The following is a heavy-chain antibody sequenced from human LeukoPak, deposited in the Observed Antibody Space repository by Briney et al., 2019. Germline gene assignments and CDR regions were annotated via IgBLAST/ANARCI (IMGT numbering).Heavy chain of an antibody. CDR2: I. Sequence: GGSLRLSCAASGFTVSSNYMSWVRQAPGKGLEWVSVIYADSVKGQFIVSRDSSKNTLHVQMNSLRVEDTAVYYCARDSSSGFWSGYYFDYWGQGTLVTVSS. CDR3: ARDSSSGFWSGYYFDY. J-gene: IGHJ4*02. D-gene: IGHD3-3*01. CDR1: GFTVSSNY. V-gene: IGHV3-53*01.